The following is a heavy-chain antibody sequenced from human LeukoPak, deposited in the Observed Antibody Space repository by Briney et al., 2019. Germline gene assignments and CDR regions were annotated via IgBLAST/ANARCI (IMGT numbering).Heavy chain of an antibody. Sequence: PGGSLRLSCAASGFTFSSYGMHWVRQAPGKGLEWVAVISYDGSNKYYADSVKGRFTISRDNSKNTLYLQMNSPRAEDTAVYYCAKEIRYSGSYFSDAFDIWGQGTMVTVSS. D-gene: IGHD1-26*01. CDR1: GFTFSSYG. V-gene: IGHV3-30*18. CDR2: ISYDGSNK. J-gene: IGHJ3*02. CDR3: AKEIRYSGSYFSDAFDI.